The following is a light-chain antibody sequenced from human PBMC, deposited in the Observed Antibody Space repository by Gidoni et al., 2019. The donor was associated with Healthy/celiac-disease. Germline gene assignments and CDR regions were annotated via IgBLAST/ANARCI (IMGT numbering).Light chain of an antibody. CDR3: CSYAGSSTLV. J-gene: IGLJ2*01. CDR2: EGS. V-gene: IGLV2-23*01. CDR1: SSDVGSYNL. Sequence: QSALTQPASVSVSPGQSITISCTGTSSDVGSYNLVSWYQQHTGKAPKLMIYEGSKRPSGVSNRFSGSKSGNTASLTISGLQAEDEADYYCCSYAGSSTLVFGGGTKLTVL.